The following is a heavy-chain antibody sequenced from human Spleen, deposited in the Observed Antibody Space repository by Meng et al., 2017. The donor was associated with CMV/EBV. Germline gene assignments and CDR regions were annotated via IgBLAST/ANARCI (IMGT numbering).Heavy chain of an antibody. V-gene: IGHV3-30*19. Sequence: GGSLRLSCAASGFNFSTHGIHWVRQAPGKGLEWVAVISYDGSNKYYADSVKGRFTISRDNSKNTLYLQMNSLRAEDTAVYYCARASMDCSSTSCPTPDYYYYYGMDVWGQGTTVTVSS. J-gene: IGHJ6*02. D-gene: IGHD2-2*01. CDR1: GFNFSTHG. CDR2: ISYDGSNK. CDR3: ARASMDCSSTSCPTPDYYYYYGMDV.